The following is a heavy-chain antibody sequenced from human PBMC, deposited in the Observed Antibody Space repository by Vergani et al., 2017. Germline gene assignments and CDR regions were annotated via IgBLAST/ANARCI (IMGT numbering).Heavy chain of an antibody. CDR3: ARESSGFGIRGWFDP. Sequence: QVQLVQSGAEVKKPGASVKVSCKAPGYTFTGYYMHWVRQAPGQGLEWMGWINPNSGGTNYAQKFQGRVTMTRDTSISTAYMDLSRLRSDDTAVYYCARESSGFGIRGWFDPWGQGTLVTVSS. V-gene: IGHV1-2*02. J-gene: IGHJ5*02. CDR1: GYTFTGYY. CDR2: INPNSGGT. D-gene: IGHD1-14*01.